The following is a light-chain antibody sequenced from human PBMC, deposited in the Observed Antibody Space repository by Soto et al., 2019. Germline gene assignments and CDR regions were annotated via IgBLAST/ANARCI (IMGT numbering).Light chain of an antibody. J-gene: IGKJ5*01. V-gene: IGKV1-9*01. CDR3: QQLYSYPIT. CDR2: AAS. Sequence: DIQLTQSPSFLSASVGDRVTITCRAGQGISSYLAWYQQKPGKAPNLLIYAASTLQSGVPSRFSGSGSGTEFTLTISSLQPEDFATYYCQQLYSYPITFGQGTRLEIK. CDR1: QGISSY.